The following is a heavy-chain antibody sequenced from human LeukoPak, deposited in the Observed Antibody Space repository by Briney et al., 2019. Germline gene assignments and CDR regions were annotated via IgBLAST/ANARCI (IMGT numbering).Heavy chain of an antibody. CDR1: GFTFSSYG. V-gene: IGHV3-30*02. Sequence: GGSLRLSCAASGFTFSSYGMHWVRQAPGKGLEWVAFIRYDGSNKYYADSVKGRFTISRDNSKNTLYLQMNSLRAEDTAVYYCAKEGPNYDSRTMHQPWGQGTLVTVSS. D-gene: IGHD3-22*01. CDR2: IRYDGSNK. J-gene: IGHJ5*02. CDR3: AKEGPNYDSRTMHQP.